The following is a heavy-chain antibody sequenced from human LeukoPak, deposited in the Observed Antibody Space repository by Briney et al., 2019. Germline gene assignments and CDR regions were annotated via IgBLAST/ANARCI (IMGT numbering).Heavy chain of an antibody. D-gene: IGHD6-19*01. J-gene: IGHJ4*02. CDR1: GFTFSDYY. Sequence: PGGSLRLSCAVSGFTFSDYYMSWIRQAPGKGLEWISYISSSGSTKYYAGSVKGRFTISRDNAKNSLYLQMNSLRAEDTAVYYCARDRKSAWYPLVDYWGQGTLVTVSS. CDR2: ISSSGSTK. CDR3: ARDRKSAWYPLVDY. V-gene: IGHV3-11*01.